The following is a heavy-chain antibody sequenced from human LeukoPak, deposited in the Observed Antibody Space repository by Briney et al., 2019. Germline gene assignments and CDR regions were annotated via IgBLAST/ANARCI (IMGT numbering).Heavy chain of an antibody. Sequence: RGESLKISCKGSGYSFTSYWIGWVRQMPGKGLEWMGIIYPGDSDTRYSPSFQGQVTISADKSVSTAYLQWSSLKASDTAMYYCARRVIAAAGTFEWFDPWGQGTLVTVSS. CDR1: GYSFTSYW. J-gene: IGHJ5*02. V-gene: IGHV5-51*01. CDR2: IYPGDSDT. D-gene: IGHD6-13*01. CDR3: ARRVIAAAGTFEWFDP.